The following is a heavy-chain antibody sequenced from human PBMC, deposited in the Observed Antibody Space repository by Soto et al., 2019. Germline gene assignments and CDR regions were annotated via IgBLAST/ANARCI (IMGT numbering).Heavy chain of an antibody. V-gene: IGHV1-18*01. Sequence: ASVKVSCKASGYTFTSYGISWVRQAPGQGLEWMGWISAYNGNTNYAQKLQGRVTMTTDTSTSTAYMELRSLRSDDTAVYYCARDVVEVIVVVPAAMRGANNWFDPWGQGTLVTVSS. J-gene: IGHJ5*02. CDR2: ISAYNGNT. D-gene: IGHD2-2*01. CDR3: ARDVVEVIVVVPAAMRGANNWFDP. CDR1: GYTFTSYG.